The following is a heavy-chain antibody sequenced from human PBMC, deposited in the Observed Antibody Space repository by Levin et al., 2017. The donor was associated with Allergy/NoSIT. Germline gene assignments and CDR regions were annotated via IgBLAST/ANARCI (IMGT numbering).Heavy chain of an antibody. CDR3: AATFAAAHPGPQHDY. D-gene: IGHD6-13*01. Sequence: SVKVSCKASGFTFTSSAIQWVRQARGQRLEWIGWIVVGSGNTNYAQKFQERVTITRDMSTSTAYMELSSLRSEDTAVYYCAATFAAAHPGPQHDYWGQGTLVTVSS. CDR2: IVVGSGNT. J-gene: IGHJ4*02. V-gene: IGHV1-58*02. CDR1: GFTFTSSA.